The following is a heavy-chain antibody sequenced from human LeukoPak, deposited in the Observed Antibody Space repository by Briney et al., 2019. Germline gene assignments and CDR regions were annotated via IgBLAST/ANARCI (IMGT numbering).Heavy chain of an antibody. Sequence: SETLSLTCTVSGGSISSDYWSWIRQPPGKGLEWIGYISYSGSTNYNPSLKSRVTISVDTSKNQFSLRLSSVTAADTAVYYCAREAVSGWYDYFDYWGQGTLVTVSS. J-gene: IGHJ4*02. D-gene: IGHD6-19*01. CDR3: AREAVSGWYDYFDY. CDR1: GGSISSDY. CDR2: ISYSGST. V-gene: IGHV4-59*01.